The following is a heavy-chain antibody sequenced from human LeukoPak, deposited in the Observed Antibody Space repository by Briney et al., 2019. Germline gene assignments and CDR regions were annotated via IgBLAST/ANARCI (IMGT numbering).Heavy chain of an antibody. Sequence: SETLSLTCTASGGSISGYYWSWIRQPPGKGLEWIGYIFSSGSTNYNPSLKSRVTISVDTSVNQFSLRLSSVTAADTAVYYCARHYYDRSDSYSFDYWGQGTLVTVSS. CDR2: IFSSGST. CDR3: ARHYYDRSDSYSFDY. D-gene: IGHD3-22*01. V-gene: IGHV4-59*08. J-gene: IGHJ4*02. CDR1: GGSISGYY.